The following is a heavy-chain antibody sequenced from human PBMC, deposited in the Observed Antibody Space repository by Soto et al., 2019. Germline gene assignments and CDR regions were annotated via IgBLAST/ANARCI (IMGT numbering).Heavy chain of an antibody. CDR1: GFTFSSYW. CDR2: INSDGSST. Sequence: GGSLRLSCAASGFTFSSYWMHWVRQAPGKGLVWVSRINSDGSSTSYADSVKGRFTISRDNAKNTLYLQMNSLRAEDTAVYYCARGPYCGGDCYYYYYYYYMDVWGKGTTVTVSS. CDR3: ARGPYCGGDCYYYYYYYYMDV. V-gene: IGHV3-74*01. J-gene: IGHJ6*03. D-gene: IGHD2-21*01.